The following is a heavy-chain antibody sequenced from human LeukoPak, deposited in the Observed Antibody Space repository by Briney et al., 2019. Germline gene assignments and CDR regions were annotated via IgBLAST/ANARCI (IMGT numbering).Heavy chain of an antibody. V-gene: IGHV5-10-1*01. D-gene: IGHD6-19*01. CDR1: GYSFTSYW. CDR3: ARQGSGWLNDY. J-gene: IGHJ4*02. CDR2: IDPSDSYT. Sequence: GESLKISCKGSGYSFTSYWITWVRQLPGKGLEWMGRIDPSDSYTDYSPSFQGHVTISADKSINTAYLQWSSLKASDTAMYYCARQGSGWLNDYWGQGSQVTVSS.